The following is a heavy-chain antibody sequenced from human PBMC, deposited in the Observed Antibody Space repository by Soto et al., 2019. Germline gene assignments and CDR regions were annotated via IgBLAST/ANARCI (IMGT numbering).Heavy chain of an antibody. V-gene: IGHV4-34*01. CDR1: GGSFSGYY. CDR3: ARVPPVYDYGWGSYRTYGMDV. CDR2: INHSGST. D-gene: IGHD3-16*02. Sequence: QVQLQQWGAGLLKPSETLSLTCAVYGGSFSGYYWSWIRQPPGKGLEWIGEINHSGSTNYNPSLKRRVTLSVKRSQNQFSLKLSSLTGAGNAVYYFARVPPVYDYGWGSYRTYGMDVWGQGTTVTVSS. J-gene: IGHJ6*02.